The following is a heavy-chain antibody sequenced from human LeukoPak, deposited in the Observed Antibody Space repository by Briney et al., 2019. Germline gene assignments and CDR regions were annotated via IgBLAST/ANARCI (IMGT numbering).Heavy chain of an antibody. D-gene: IGHD6-13*01. CDR2: IYYSGST. Sequence: SETLSLTCTVPGGSISSYYWSWIRQPPGKGLEWIGYIYYSGSTNYNPSLKSRVTMSVDTSKNEFSLKLSSVTAADTAVYYCARETYSSSPPRLWGRGTLVTVSS. CDR1: GGSISSYY. CDR3: ARETYSSSPPRL. V-gene: IGHV4-59*01. J-gene: IGHJ2*01.